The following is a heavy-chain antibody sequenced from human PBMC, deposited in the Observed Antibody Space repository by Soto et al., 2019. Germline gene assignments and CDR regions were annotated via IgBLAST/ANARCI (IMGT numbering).Heavy chain of an antibody. CDR2: IFYSGST. Sequence: SETLSLTCTVSGGSVNSYYWSWIRQPPGKGLEWIGYIFYSGSTKSNPSLKSRVTMSVDMSKNQFALRLTSVTAADTAVYFCATESGSTYGYFDHWGQGTQVTAPQ. J-gene: IGHJ4*02. D-gene: IGHD5-18*01. CDR3: ATESGSTYGYFDH. V-gene: IGHV4-59*02. CDR1: GGSVNSYY.